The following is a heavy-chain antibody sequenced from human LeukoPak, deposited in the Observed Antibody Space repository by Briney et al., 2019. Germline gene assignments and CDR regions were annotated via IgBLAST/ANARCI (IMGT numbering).Heavy chain of an antibody. CDR1: GFTFSSYG. V-gene: IGHV3-23*01. J-gene: IGHJ5*02. CDR2: ISGSGGST. Sequence: GGSLRLSCAASGFTFSSYGMSWVRQAPGKGLEWVSAISGSGGSTYYADSVKGRFTISRDNSKNTLYLQMNSLRAEDTAVYYCAKGGVYYDILTGHYLNWFDPWGQGTLVTVSS. CDR3: AKGGVYYDILTGHYLNWFDP. D-gene: IGHD3-9*01.